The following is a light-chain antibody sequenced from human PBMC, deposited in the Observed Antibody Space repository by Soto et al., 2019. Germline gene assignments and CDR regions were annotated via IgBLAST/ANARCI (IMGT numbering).Light chain of an antibody. Sequence: EIVLTQSPGILSLSPGERATLSCSASQRVSNSYLAWYQQKPGQAPRLLMYAASNRATCIPDRFSGSGSGTDFTLTISRLEPEDFAVYYCQQFPTWTFGQGTKVEIK. CDR3: QQFPTWT. CDR2: AAS. CDR1: QRVSNSY. V-gene: IGKV3-20*01. J-gene: IGKJ1*01.